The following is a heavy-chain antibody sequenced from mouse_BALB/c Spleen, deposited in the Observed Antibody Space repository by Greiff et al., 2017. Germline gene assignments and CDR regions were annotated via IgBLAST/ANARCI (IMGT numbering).Heavy chain of an antibody. J-gene: IGHJ4*01. D-gene: IGHD2-4*01. CDR1: GFSLTSYG. CDR3: ARVYYDYDVDY. CDR2: IWSGGST. Sequence: VKLVESGPGLVQPSQSLSITCTVSGFSLTSYGVHWVRQSPGKGLEWLGVIWSGGSTDYNAAFISRLSISKDNSKSQVFFKMNSLQANDTAIYYCARVYYDYDVDYWGQGTSVTVSS. V-gene: IGHV2-2*02.